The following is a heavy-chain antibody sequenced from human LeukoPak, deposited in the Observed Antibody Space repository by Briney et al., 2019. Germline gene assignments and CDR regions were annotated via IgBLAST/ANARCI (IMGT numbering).Heavy chain of an antibody. J-gene: IGHJ3*02. V-gene: IGHV4-59*01. CDR3: ARNDLWREPYAFDI. D-gene: IGHD3-3*01. CDR1: GGSISSYY. CDR2: IYYSGST. Sequence: SETLSLTCTVSGGSISSYYWSWIRQPPGKGLEWIGYIYYSGSTNYNPSLKSRVTISVDTSKNQFSLKLSSVTAADTAVYYCARNDLWREPYAFDIWGQGTMVTVSS.